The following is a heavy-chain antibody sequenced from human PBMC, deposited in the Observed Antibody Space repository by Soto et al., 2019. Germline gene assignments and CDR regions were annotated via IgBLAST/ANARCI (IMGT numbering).Heavy chain of an antibody. CDR3: ASWVGYCSGSTCSDAFDI. J-gene: IGHJ3*02. CDR2: INSDGSNT. CDR1: KFTFSSYW. Sequence: EVQLVESGGGLVQPGGSLRLSCATSKFTFSSYWMHWVRQGPGKGLVWVSRINSDGSNTDYADSVKGRFTISRDNAKNTLYLQMNSLRAEDTAVYYCASWVGYCSGSTCSDAFDIWGQGTMVTVSS. D-gene: IGHD2-15*01. V-gene: IGHV3-74*01.